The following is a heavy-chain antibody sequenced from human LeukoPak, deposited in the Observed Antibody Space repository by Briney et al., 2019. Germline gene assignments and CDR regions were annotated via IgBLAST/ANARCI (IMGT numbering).Heavy chain of an antibody. V-gene: IGHV3-15*01. CDR2: IKSKTDGGTT. CDR3: ARDDSWLRTGGYLDN. Sequence: GGSLRLSCAASGFTFNNAWMNWVRQAPGKGLEWVGRIKSKTDGGTTDYVAPVKGRFTISRDDSRNTLYLQMNSLRVEDTAVYYCARDDSWLRTGGYLDNWGQGTLVTVSS. J-gene: IGHJ4*02. D-gene: IGHD5-12*01. CDR1: GFTFNNAW.